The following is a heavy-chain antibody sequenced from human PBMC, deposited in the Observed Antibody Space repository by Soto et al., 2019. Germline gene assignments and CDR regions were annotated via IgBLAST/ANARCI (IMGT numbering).Heavy chain of an antibody. CDR1: GGSSCSGY. V-gene: IGHV4-59*12. D-gene: IGHD3-22*01. CDR2: IYYSGTP. J-gene: IGHJ1*01. CDR3: ARVGHSSGWGPMGAH. Sequence: LTCAVCGGSSCSGYGTWIRQPPGKGLECIGYIYYSGTPKYNPSLKGRVTLSVDKSKNQFSLKLTSVAAADTAMYYCARVGHSSGWGPMGAHWGQGILVTVSS.